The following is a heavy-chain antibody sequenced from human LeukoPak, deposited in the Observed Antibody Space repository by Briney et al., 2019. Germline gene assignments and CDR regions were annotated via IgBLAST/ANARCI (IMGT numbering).Heavy chain of an antibody. V-gene: IGHV4-34*01. D-gene: IGHD1-26*01. CDR2: INDRSNN. CDR3: AREGRGYYVVIDY. CDR1: GGSFSGYY. Sequence: SETLSLTCAVYGGSFSGYYWSWNRQPPGKGLEWIGEINDRSNNNYKPSVKGRVTISVDNSKNQLSLKLSCVTAADTAVYYCAREGRGYYVVIDYWGQGTLVTVAS. J-gene: IGHJ4*02.